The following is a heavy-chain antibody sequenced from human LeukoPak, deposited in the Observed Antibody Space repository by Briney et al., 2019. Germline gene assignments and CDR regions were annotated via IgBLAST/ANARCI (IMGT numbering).Heavy chain of an antibody. CDR2: ISSSSGTI. D-gene: IGHD2-15*01. J-gene: IGHJ4*02. Sequence: PGGSLRLSCAASGFSFSRHSMNWVRQAPGKGLEWVSYISSSSGTIFYADSVKGRFSISRDNAKNSLYLQMNSLRDEDTAVYYCARGYCSGGSCYSDYWGQGTLVTVSS. V-gene: IGHV3-48*02. CDR3: ARGYCSGGSCYSDY. CDR1: GFSFSRHS.